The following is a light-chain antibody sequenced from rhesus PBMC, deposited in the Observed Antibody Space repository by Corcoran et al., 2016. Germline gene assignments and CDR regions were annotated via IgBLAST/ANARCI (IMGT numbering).Light chain of an antibody. CDR2: DAS. CDR3: LQHNSYPLT. CDR1: QGISSY. Sequence: DIQMTQSPSSLSASVGDTVTITCRASQGISSYLNWFQKKPGKAPKLLIYDASSLESGVPSRFSGIGSGTDFTLTISSLQPEDFAAYYCLQHNSYPLTFGGGTKVEIK. V-gene: IGKV1-28*03. J-gene: IGKJ4*01.